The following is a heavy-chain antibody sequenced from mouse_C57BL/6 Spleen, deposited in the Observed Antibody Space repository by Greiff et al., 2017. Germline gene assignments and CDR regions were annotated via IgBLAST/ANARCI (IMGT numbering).Heavy chain of an antibody. J-gene: IGHJ3*01. CDR1: GYTFTDYE. Sequence: LQQSGAELVRPGASVTLSCKASGYTFTDYEMHWVKQTPVHGLEWIGAIDPETGGTAYNQKFKGKAILTADKSSSTAYMELRSLTSEDSAVYYCTIYSNYWFAYWGQGTLVTVSA. CDR2: IDPETGGT. D-gene: IGHD2-5*01. CDR3: TIYSNYWFAY. V-gene: IGHV1-15*01.